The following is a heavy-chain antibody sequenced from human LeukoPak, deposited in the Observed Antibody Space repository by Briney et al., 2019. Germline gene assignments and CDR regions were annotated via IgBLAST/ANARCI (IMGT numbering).Heavy chain of an antibody. Sequence: PGGSLRLSCAASGFTFSSYAMSWVRQALGKGLEWVANIKQDGSEKYYVDSVKGRFTISRDNAKNSLYLQMNSLRAEDTAVYYCARDHVGATDYWGQGTLVTVSS. D-gene: IGHD1-26*01. CDR1: GFTFSSYA. V-gene: IGHV3-7*01. J-gene: IGHJ4*02. CDR3: ARDHVGATDY. CDR2: IKQDGSEK.